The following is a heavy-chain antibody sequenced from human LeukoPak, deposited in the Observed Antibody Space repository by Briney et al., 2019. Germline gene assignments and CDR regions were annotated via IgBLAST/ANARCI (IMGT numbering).Heavy chain of an antibody. CDR2: INPNSGGT. D-gene: IGHD2-2*01. CDR3: ARDLCGITPCYVTY. J-gene: IGHJ4*02. Sequence: ASVKVSCKASGYTFTGYYMHWVRQAPGQGLEWMGWINPNSGGTNYAQKFQGRVTMTRDTSISTAYMELSSLRSDGTAVYYCARDLCGITPCYVTYWGQGALVTVSS. V-gene: IGHV1-2*02. CDR1: GYTFTGYY.